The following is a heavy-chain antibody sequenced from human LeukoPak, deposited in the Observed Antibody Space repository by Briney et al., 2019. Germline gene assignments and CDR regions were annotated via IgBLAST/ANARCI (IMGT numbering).Heavy chain of an antibody. CDR3: AGRARDGMDV. J-gene: IGHJ6*04. CDR2: IDPSDSYT. CDR1: GYSFTSYW. Sequence: GESLKISCKGSGYSFTSYWIRWVRQMPGKGLEWMGRIDPSDSYTNYSPSFQGHVTISADKSISTAYLQWSSLKASDTAMYYCAGRARDGMDVWGKGTTVTVSS. V-gene: IGHV5-10-1*01.